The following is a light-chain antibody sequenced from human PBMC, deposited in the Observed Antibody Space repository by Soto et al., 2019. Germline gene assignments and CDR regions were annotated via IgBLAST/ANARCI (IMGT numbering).Light chain of an antibody. V-gene: IGKV3-20*01. CDR1: QSVDTTF. CDR3: QQYMSSVT. CDR2: GAS. Sequence: EIVLTQSPGSLSLSPGQRATLSCRASQSVDTTFFAWYQKKPGQAPRLLIQGASKTATGIPDRFSGSGSGPDITLIISRLEPEDFAVYYCQQYMSSVTFGQGTKVEIK. J-gene: IGKJ1*01.